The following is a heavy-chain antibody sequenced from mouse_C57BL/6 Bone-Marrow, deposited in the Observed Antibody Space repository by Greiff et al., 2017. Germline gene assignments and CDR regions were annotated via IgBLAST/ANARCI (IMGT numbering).Heavy chain of an antibody. Sequence: EVQGVESGGGLVQPKGSLKLSCAASGFSFNTYAMNWVRQAPGKGLEWVARIRSKSNNYATYYADSVKDRFTISRDDSESMLYLQMNNLKTEDTAMYYCVTHYDYGDEGDYWGQGTTLTVSS. J-gene: IGHJ2*01. V-gene: IGHV10-1*01. CDR2: IRSKSNNYAT. CDR3: VTHYDYGDEGDY. D-gene: IGHD2-4*01. CDR1: GFSFNTYA.